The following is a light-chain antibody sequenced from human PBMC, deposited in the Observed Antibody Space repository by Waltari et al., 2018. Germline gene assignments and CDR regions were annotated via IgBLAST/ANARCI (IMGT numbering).Light chain of an antibody. J-gene: IGKJ1*01. V-gene: IGKV1-5*03. Sequence: DIQMTQSPSTLSASVGDRVTITCRASQSLSNWLAWYQQKPGKAPKVLIYKASTLESGVPSRFSGSASGTEFTLTISSLQPDDFATYYCQQYRNLWTFGQGTKVEIK. CDR3: QQYRNLWT. CDR1: QSLSNW. CDR2: KAS.